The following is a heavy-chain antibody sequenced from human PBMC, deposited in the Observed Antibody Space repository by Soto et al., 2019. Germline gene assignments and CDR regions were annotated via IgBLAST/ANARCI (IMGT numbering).Heavy chain of an antibody. V-gene: IGHV1-69*01. J-gene: IGHJ4*02. CDR3: AIGDRSTWIGNQ. D-gene: IGHD2-2*03. Sequence: QVHLVQSGAEVTKAGSSVKVSCKASGGTFSSHAFSWVRQAPGQGLEWVGGINPIFKIANNAQEFQGRVTISAEESTNTVILERNNLRSDDTAIYFCAIGDRSTWIGNQWGPGTQVTVS. CDR2: INPIFKIA. CDR1: GGTFSSHA.